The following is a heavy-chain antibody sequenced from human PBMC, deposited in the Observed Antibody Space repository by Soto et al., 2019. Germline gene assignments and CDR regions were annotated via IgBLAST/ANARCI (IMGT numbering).Heavy chain of an antibody. CDR1: GYRFSAYW. D-gene: IGHD3-10*01. Sequence: PGASLKISCKGSGYRFSAYWITWVRQMPGKGLEWMGRIDPSDSYTNYSPSFEGHVTISADESISTAYLQWSSLKASDTAMYYCARHYYGDAFDMWGQGTTVTVSS. J-gene: IGHJ3*02. V-gene: IGHV5-10-1*01. CDR2: IDPSDSYT. CDR3: ARHYYGDAFDM.